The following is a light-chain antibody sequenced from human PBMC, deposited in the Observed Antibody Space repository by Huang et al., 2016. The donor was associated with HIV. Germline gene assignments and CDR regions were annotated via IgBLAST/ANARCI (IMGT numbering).Light chain of an antibody. Sequence: DIVMTQSPDSLAVSLGERATINCKSSQSVLYSSNNKNYLAWYQQEPGQPPKLLIYWASTLESGVPDRFSGSGSGTDFTLTISSLQAEDVAVYYCQQYYSTPLTFGGGTKVEIK. CDR2: WAS. V-gene: IGKV4-1*01. CDR1: QSVLYSSNNKNY. J-gene: IGKJ4*01. CDR3: QQYYSTPLT.